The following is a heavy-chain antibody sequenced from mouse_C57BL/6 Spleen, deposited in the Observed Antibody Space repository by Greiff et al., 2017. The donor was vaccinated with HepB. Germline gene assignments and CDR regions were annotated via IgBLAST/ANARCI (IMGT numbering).Heavy chain of an antibody. D-gene: IGHD2-4*01. CDR1: GYTFTSYW. V-gene: IGHV1-5*01. Sequence: EVQVQQSGTVLARPGASVKMSCKTSGYTFTSYWMHWVKQRPGQGLEWIGAIYPGNSDTSYNQKFKGKAKLTAVTSASTAYMELSSLTNEDSAVYYCTRGDYDYDEGFAYWGQGTLVTVSA. CDR3: TRGDYDYDEGFAY. CDR2: IYPGNSDT. J-gene: IGHJ3*01.